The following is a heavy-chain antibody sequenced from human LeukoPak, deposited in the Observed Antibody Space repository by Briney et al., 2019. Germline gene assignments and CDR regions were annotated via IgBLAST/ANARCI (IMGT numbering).Heavy chain of an antibody. Sequence: PGGSLRLSCAASGFTFRSYEMNWVRQAPGKGLEWVSYISSSGSTIYYADSVKGRFTISRDNAKNSLYLQMNSLRAEDPAVYYCARDFSGWFDYWGQGTLVTVSS. V-gene: IGHV3-48*03. CDR3: ARDFSGWFDY. CDR2: ISSSGSTI. D-gene: IGHD6-19*01. J-gene: IGHJ4*02. CDR1: GFTFRSYE.